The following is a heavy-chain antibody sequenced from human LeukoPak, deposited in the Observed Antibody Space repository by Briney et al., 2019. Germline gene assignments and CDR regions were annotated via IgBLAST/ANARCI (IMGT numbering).Heavy chain of an antibody. Sequence: GGSLRLSCAASGFTFSSYSMNWVRQAPGKGLEWVSSISSSSSYIYYADSVKGRFTISRDNAKNSLYLQMNSLRAEDTAVYYCARAASSWYSLFDYWGQGTLVTVSS. CDR2: ISSSSSYI. D-gene: IGHD6-13*01. CDR3: ARAASSWYSLFDY. J-gene: IGHJ4*02. CDR1: GFTFSSYS. V-gene: IGHV3-21*01.